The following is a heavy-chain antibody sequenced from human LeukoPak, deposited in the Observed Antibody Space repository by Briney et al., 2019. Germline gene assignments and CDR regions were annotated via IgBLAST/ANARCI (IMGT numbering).Heavy chain of an antibody. CDR3: AKEQFDY. J-gene: IGHJ4*02. V-gene: IGHV3-30*18. CDR2: ISYDGSNK. Sequence: GGSLRLSCAASGFTFSSYGMHWVRQAPGKGLERVAVISYDGSNKYYANSVKGRFTISRDNSKNTLYLQMNSLRAEDTAVYYCAKEQFDYWGQGTLVTVSS. CDR1: GFTFSSYG.